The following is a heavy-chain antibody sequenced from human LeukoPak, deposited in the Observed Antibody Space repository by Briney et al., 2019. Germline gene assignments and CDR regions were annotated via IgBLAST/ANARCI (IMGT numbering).Heavy chain of an antibody. CDR1: GGSISSSSYY. V-gene: IGHV4-39*01. Sequence: KTSETLSLTCTVSGGSISSSSYYWGWIRQPPGKGLEWIGSIYYSGSTYYNPSLKSRVTISVDTSKNQFSLKLSSVTAADTAVYYCGAGTDHYYYYYGMDVWGQGPRSPSP. CDR2: IYYSGST. CDR3: GAGTDHYYYYYGMDV. D-gene: IGHD6-19*01. J-gene: IGHJ6*02.